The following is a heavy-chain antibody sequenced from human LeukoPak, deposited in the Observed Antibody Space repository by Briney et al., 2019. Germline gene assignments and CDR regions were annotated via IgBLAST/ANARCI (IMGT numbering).Heavy chain of an antibody. Sequence: SVKVSCKASGGTFSSYAISWVRQAPGQGLEWMGGIIPIFGIANYAQKFQGRVTITTDESTSTAYMELSSLRSEDTAVYYCARVSPASLYYYGSGSYYAWFDPWGQGTLVAVSS. V-gene: IGHV1-69*05. CDR3: ARVSPASLYYYGSGSYYAWFDP. CDR1: GGTFSSYA. J-gene: IGHJ5*02. D-gene: IGHD3-10*01. CDR2: IIPIFGIA.